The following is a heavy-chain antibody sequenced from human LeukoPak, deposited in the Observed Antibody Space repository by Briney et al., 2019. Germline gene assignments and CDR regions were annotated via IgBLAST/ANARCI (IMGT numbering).Heavy chain of an antibody. V-gene: IGHV4-39*01. CDR3: ARGGLVVVAARSVRFDY. J-gene: IGHJ4*02. D-gene: IGHD2-15*01. Sequence: SETLSLTCTVSGGSIRSSYYYWGWIRQPPGKGLEWIGSIYDSGSTYYNPSLKSRVTISVDTSKNQFSLKLNSVTAADTAVYYCARGGLVVVAARSVRFDYWGQGTLVTVSS. CDR2: IYDSGST. CDR1: GGSIRSSYYY.